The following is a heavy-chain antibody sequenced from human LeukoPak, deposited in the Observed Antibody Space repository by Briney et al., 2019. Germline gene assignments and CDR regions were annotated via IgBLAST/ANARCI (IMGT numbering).Heavy chain of an antibody. CDR1: GFTFSTYE. D-gene: IGHD2-2*01. CDR2: ISSSGRTK. Sequence: GGSLRLSCAASGFTFSTYEMNWVRQAPGKGLEWVSYISSSGRTKYYADSVKGRFSISRDNSKNTLYLQMNSLRAEDTAVYYCAKEDIGPIVVVPAAIAYWGQGTLVTVSS. J-gene: IGHJ4*02. CDR3: AKEDIGPIVVVPAAIAY. V-gene: IGHV3-48*03.